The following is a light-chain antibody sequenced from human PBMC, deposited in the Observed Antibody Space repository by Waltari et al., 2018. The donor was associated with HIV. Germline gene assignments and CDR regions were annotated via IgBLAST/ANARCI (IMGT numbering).Light chain of an antibody. Sequence: EIVLTQSPGTLSLSPGERATLSRRASQSVSSSYLAWYQQKPGQAPRLLIYGASSRATGIPDRFSGSGSGTDFTLTISRLEPEDFAVYYCQQYGSSCTFGPGTKVDIK. CDR3: QQYGSSCT. CDR2: GAS. J-gene: IGKJ3*01. V-gene: IGKV3-20*01. CDR1: QSVSSSY.